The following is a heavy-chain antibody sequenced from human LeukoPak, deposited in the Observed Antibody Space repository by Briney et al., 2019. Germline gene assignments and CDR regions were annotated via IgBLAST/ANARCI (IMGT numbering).Heavy chain of an antibody. Sequence: SETLSLTCTVSGCSISSYYWNWIRQPAGKGLEWIGRIQASGSTNYNPSLKSRITVSVDTSKNQFSLKLTSVTAADTAVYYCARHFTGLGYSYNSDAFDIWGQGTMVTVSS. V-gene: IGHV4-4*07. CDR3: ARHFTGLGYSYNSDAFDI. CDR2: IQASGST. J-gene: IGHJ3*02. D-gene: IGHD5-18*01. CDR1: GCSISSYY.